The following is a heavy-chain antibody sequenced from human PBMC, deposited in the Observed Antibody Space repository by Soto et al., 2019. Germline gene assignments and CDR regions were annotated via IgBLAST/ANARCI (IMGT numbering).Heavy chain of an antibody. V-gene: IGHV1-69*12. J-gene: IGHJ6*02. D-gene: IGHD3-22*01. Sequence: QVQLVQSGAEVKKPGSSVKVSCKASGGTFSSYAISWVRQAPGQGLEWMGGIIPIFGTANYAQKFQGRVTITADESTSTAYMELSSLRSEDTAVYYCARVIEYDSSGYYSPSYYYYGMDVWGQGTTVTVSS. CDR2: IIPIFGTA. CDR3: ARVIEYDSSGYYSPSYYYYGMDV. CDR1: GGTFSSYA.